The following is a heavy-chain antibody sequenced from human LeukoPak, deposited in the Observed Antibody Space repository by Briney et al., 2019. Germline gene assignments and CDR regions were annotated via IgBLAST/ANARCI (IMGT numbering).Heavy chain of an antibody. CDR3: ARDTYYYGSGSYPLDY. Sequence: SETLSLTCTVSGGSISSYYWSWIRQPAGKGLEWIGRIYTSGSTNYNPSLKSRVTMSVDTSKNQFSLKLSSVTAADTAVYYCARDTYYYGSGSYPLDYWGQGTLVTVSS. CDR2: IYTSGST. J-gene: IGHJ4*02. D-gene: IGHD3-10*01. V-gene: IGHV4-4*07. CDR1: GGSISSYY.